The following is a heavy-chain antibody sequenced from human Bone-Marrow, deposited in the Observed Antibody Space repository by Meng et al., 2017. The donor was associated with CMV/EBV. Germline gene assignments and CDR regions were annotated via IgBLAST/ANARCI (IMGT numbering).Heavy chain of an antibody. V-gene: IGHV3-30*02. CDR2: IRYDGSNE. CDR3: AKDDYGMDV. CDR1: GFDFNNFD. Sequence: GGSLRLSCTASGFDFNNFDMHWVRQAPGKGLEWVTSIRYDGSNEYYVDSVKGRFTISRDNSKNTVYLEMSSLRPDDTSRYYCAKDDYGMDVWDQGTMVTVSS. J-gene: IGHJ6*02.